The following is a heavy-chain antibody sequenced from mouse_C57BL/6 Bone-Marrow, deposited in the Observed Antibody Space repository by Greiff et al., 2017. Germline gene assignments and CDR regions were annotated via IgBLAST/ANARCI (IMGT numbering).Heavy chain of an antibody. CDR2: INPGSGGT. Sequence: VKLMESGAELVRPGTSVKVSCKASGYAFTNYLIEWVKQRPGQGLEWIGVINPGSGGTNYNEKFKGKATLTADKSSSTDYMQLSSLTSEGSAVYFCATYYYGSSGYFDVWGTGTTVTVSS. CDR1: GYAFTNYL. J-gene: IGHJ1*03. CDR3: ATYYYGSSGYFDV. D-gene: IGHD1-1*01. V-gene: IGHV1-54*01.